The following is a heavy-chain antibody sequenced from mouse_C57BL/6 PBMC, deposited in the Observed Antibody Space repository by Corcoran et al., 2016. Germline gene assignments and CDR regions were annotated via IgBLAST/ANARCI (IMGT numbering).Heavy chain of an antibody. D-gene: IGHD1-1*01. J-gene: IGHJ4*01. Sequence: EVQLQQSGPVLVKPGASVKMSCKASGYTFTDYYMNWVKQSHGKSLEWIGVINPYNGGTSYNQKFKGKATLTVDKSSSTAYMELNSLTSEDSAVYYCARPYGSPYYAMDYWGQGTSVTVSS. CDR2: INPYNGGT. CDR3: ARPYGSPYYAMDY. V-gene: IGHV1-19*01. CDR1: GYTFTDYY.